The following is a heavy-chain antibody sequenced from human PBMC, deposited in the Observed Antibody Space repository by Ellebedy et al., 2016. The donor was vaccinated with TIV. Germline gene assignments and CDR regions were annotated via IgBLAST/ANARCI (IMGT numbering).Heavy chain of an antibody. D-gene: IGHD3-22*01. J-gene: IGHJ6*02. CDR2: IIPIFGTA. V-gene: IGHV1-69*13. CDR1: GGTFSSYA. CDR3: ASSADYYDSSGYPRMDA. Sequence: SVKVSXXASGGTFSSYAISWVRQAPGQGLEWMGGIIPIFGTANYAQKFQGRVTITADESTSTAYMELSSLRSEDTAVYYCASSADYYDSSGYPRMDAWGQGTTVTVFS.